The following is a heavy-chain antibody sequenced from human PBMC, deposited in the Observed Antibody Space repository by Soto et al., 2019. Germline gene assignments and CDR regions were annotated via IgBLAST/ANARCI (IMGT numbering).Heavy chain of an antibody. CDR1: GFTFDYYW. V-gene: IGHV3-74*01. Sequence: EVQLVESGGGLVQPGESLRLSCAASGFTFDYYWMHWVRQAPGKGLVWVSRIYSDGTSTTYADSVTGRFTISRDNAKNTVSLQMNRLRADDTAVYYCARGDRGAFDLWGQGTVVTVSS. CDR2: IYSDGTST. CDR3: ARGDRGAFDL. D-gene: IGHD1-26*01. J-gene: IGHJ3*01.